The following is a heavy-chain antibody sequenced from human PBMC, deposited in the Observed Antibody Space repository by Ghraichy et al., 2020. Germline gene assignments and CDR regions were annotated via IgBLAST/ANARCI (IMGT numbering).Heavy chain of an antibody. Sequence: SETLSLTCTVSGDSLNNYYWSWIRQAPGKGLEWIGSNYHNGRTKYNPSLKSRVTMSVDTSKNQFSLSLTSVTAADTAVFYCARDQEWRASSSGFDPWGQGTLVSVSP. CDR3: ARDQEWRASSSGFDP. J-gene: IGHJ5*02. CDR2: NYHNGRT. V-gene: IGHV4-59*01. CDR1: GDSLNNYY. D-gene: IGHD2-2*01.